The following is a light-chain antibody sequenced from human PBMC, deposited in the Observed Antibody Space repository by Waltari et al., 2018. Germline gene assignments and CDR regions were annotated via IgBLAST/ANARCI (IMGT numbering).Light chain of an antibody. Sequence: STRASESVSVTLDWTQQIPAQPPRRIIHGASPRTTGIPASFSGSGSGTECTLTISILQSEDFAFYYCQQYYNWPPKNTFGQGTKLEIK. CDR2: GAS. CDR1: ESVSVT. V-gene: IGKV3-15*01. CDR3: QQYYNWPPKNT. J-gene: IGKJ2*01.